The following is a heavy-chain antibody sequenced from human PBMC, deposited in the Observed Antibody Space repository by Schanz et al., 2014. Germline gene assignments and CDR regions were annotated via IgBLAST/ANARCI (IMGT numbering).Heavy chain of an antibody. CDR1: GYTFTAYY. V-gene: IGHV1-2*02. CDR3: SKSQWRLLDPDRRTSAGGLDI. Sequence: QVQLVQSGAEVKKPGASVKVSCKASGYTFTAYYMEWVRQAPGQGLEWMGWINPNNGGTSYPQSFQGRVTMTTDTTISTAYMELRRLTSDDTAIFYCSKSQWRLLDPDRRTSAGGLDIWGQGTMVTVSS. J-gene: IGHJ3*02. CDR2: INPNNGGT. D-gene: IGHD6-19*01.